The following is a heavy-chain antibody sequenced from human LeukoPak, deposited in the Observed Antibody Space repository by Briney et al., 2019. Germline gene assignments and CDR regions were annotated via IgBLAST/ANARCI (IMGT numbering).Heavy chain of an antibody. CDR2: IGGRGATT. CDR1: RFTYVSYA. CDR3: AFIPVGGLVISNSDY. D-gene: IGHD3/OR15-3a*01. Sequence: GGSLRLSCEASRFTYVSYAMTWVRQAPGKGLEWVSSIGGRGATTYYADSVKGRFTVSADNSKNTLYLQMNSLRAEDTAVYYCAFIPVGGLVISNSDYWGQGTRVTVSS. V-gene: IGHV3-23*01. J-gene: IGHJ4*02.